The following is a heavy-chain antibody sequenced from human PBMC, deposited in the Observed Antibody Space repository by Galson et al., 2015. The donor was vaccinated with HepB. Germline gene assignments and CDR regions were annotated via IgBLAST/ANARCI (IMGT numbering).Heavy chain of an antibody. CDR2: INSDGSST. Sequence: SLRLSCAASGFTFSSYWMHWVRQAPGKGLVWVSRINSDGSSTSYADSVKGRFTISRDNSKNTLYLQMNSLRAEDTAVYYCAKPLGGLGSYSGSLDAFDIWGQGTMVTVSS. CDR3: AKPLGGLGSYSGSLDAFDI. V-gene: IGHV3-74*01. CDR1: GFTFSSYW. D-gene: IGHD1-26*01. J-gene: IGHJ3*02.